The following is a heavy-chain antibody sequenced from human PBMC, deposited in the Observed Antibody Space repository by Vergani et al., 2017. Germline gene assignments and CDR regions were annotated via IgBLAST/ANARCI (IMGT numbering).Heavy chain of an antibody. J-gene: IGHJ5*02. Sequence: EVQLVESGGGLVKPGGSLRLSCAASGFTFSSYSMNWVRQAPGKGLEWVSSISSISSYIYDAASVKGRFTLSRDNAKNSLYLQMNILRAEDTAVYYCARWSIDNYDFWSGSPGFDPWGQGTLVTVSS. CDR3: ARWSIDNYDFWSGSPGFDP. CDR1: GFTFSSYS. CDR2: ISSISSYI. V-gene: IGHV3-21*01. D-gene: IGHD3-3*01.